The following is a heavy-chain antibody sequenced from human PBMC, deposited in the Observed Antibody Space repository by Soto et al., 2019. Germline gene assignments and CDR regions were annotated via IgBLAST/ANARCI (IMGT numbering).Heavy chain of an antibody. CDR3: AKRGDDFQTDYYYYFDC. D-gene: IGHD3-3*01. CDR2: IGGRGFST. J-gene: IGHJ4*02. Sequence: GGSLRLSCAASGFTFSSYAMSWVRQAPGKGLEWVSAIGGRGFSTYYADSVKGRFTISRDNSKNTLYLQMNSLRVEDTAVYYCAKRGDDFQTDYYYYFDCWGLGTLVTVSS. CDR1: GFTFSSYA. V-gene: IGHV3-23*01.